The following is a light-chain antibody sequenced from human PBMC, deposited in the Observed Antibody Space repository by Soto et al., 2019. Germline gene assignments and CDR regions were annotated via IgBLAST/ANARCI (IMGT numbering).Light chain of an antibody. V-gene: IGKV3-20*01. Sequence: EIVLTHSPGTLSLSPGERVTLSCTASQSVSNNYLAWYQQKPGQAPRLLIYAASSRGTGIPDRFSGSGSGTDFTLTISRLEPEDSAVFYCQQYGTSPLSFGGGTKVDIK. CDR2: AAS. J-gene: IGKJ4*01. CDR1: QSVSNNY. CDR3: QQYGTSPLS.